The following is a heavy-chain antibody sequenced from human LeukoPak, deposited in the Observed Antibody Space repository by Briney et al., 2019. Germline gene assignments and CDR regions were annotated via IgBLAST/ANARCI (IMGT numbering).Heavy chain of an antibody. V-gene: IGHV3-23*01. J-gene: IGHJ4*02. Sequence: QPGGSLRLSCAASGFTFNNYAMSWVRQAPGKGLEWVSTIGGSGATSYYADSVKGRFTISRDTSKNTVYLQMNSLRAEDTAIYYCAKRLWDSSGYAAFDYWSQGTLVTVSS. D-gene: IGHD3-22*01. CDR3: AKRLWDSSGYAAFDY. CDR2: IGGSGATS. CDR1: GFTFNNYA.